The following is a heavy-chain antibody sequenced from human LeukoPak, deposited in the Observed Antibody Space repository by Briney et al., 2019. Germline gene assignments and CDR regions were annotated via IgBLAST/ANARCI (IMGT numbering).Heavy chain of an antibody. V-gene: IGHV1-69*06. D-gene: IGHD3-16*01. J-gene: IGHJ3*02. CDR3: ARFSRDDYVLSYAFDI. Sequence: GASVKVSCKASGGTFSSYAISWVRQAPGQGLEWMGGIIPIFGTANYAQKFQGRVTITADKSTSTAYMELSSLRSEDTAVYYCARFSRDDYVLSYAFDIWGQGTMVTVSS. CDR1: GGTFSSYA. CDR2: IIPIFGTA.